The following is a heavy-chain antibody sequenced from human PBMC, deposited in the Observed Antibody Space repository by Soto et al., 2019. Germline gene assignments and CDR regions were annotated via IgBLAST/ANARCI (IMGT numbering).Heavy chain of an antibody. CDR3: ARSLSEYADDWFGP. J-gene: IGHJ5*02. Sequence: SETLSLTCTVSGGSISTGGYYWSWIRQHPGKGLEWIGYIYYSGSTYDNPSLNSRVTISVDTSKNQFSLKLSSVTAADTAVYYCARSLSEYADDWFGPWGQGNLVTVSS. CDR2: IYYSGST. CDR1: GGSISTGGYY. V-gene: IGHV4-31*03. D-gene: IGHD2-2*01.